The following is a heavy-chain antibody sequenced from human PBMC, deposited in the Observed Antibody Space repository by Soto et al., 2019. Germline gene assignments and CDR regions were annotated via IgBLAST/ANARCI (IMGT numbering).Heavy chain of an antibody. Sequence: QMQLVQSGPEVKKPGTSVKVSCKASGCTFTSSAMQWVRQARGQRLEWIGWIVVGSGNTNYAQKFQERVTITRDMSTSTAYMELSSLRSEDTAVYYCAADNRRYDSSGYYYPALDYWGQGTLVTVSS. J-gene: IGHJ4*02. CDR1: GCTFTSSA. V-gene: IGHV1-58*02. D-gene: IGHD3-22*01. CDR2: IVVGSGNT. CDR3: AADNRRYDSSGYYYPALDY.